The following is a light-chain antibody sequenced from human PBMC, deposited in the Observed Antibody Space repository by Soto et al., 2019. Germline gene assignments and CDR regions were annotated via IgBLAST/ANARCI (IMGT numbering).Light chain of an antibody. J-gene: IGLJ2*01. CDR2: EVS. Sequence: QSALTQPASVSGSPGQAITICCTGTSSDVGGYNYVSWYQQHAGKAPKLMIYEVSNRPSGVYNRFSGSKSGNTASLTSSGLQGEGEADDYCSYYTSRSPAVFGGGTKLTVL. CDR3: SYYTSRSPAV. CDR1: SSDVGGYNY. V-gene: IGLV2-14*01.